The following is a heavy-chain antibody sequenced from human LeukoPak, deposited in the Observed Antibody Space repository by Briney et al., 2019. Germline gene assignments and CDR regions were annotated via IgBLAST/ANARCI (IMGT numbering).Heavy chain of an antibody. CDR3: AKDPHYSGWNYFDY. D-gene: IGHD1-26*01. V-gene: IGHV3-23*01. J-gene: IGHJ4*02. Sequence: GGSLRLSCAASGFTFTNYAMSWVRQAPGKGLEWISTISGSGGGTYYADSVKGRFTISRDNSKNTLYLQMNSLRAGDTAVYYCAKDPHYSGWNYFDYWGQGTLVTVSS. CDR2: ISGSGGGT. CDR1: GFTFTNYA.